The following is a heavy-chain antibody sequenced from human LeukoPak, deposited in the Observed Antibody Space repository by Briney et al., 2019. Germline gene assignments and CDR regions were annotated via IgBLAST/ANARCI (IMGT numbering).Heavy chain of an antibody. J-gene: IGHJ4*02. Sequence: ASVKGSCKASGYTFTSYCISWGRQAPRQRVEWMGWISAYNGNTNYAQKLQGRVTMTTHTSTSTAYMELRSLRSDDTAVYYCAREGYYYYDSSGPYFDYWGQGTLVTVSS. V-gene: IGHV1-18*01. CDR1: GYTFTSYC. CDR3: AREGYYYYDSSGPYFDY. D-gene: IGHD3-22*01. CDR2: ISAYNGNT.